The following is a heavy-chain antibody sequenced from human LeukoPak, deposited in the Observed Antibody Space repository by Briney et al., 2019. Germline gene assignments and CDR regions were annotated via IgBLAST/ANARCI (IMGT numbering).Heavy chain of an antibody. D-gene: IGHD3-3*01. CDR3: ARVSMGYYENY. Sequence: GGSLTLSCAGSGVTFSSYWMHWVRQAPGKGLVWVSRINSDGSSTSYADSVKGRFTISRDNAKNTLYLQMSSLRAEDTAVYYCARVSMGYYENYWGQGTLVTVSS. V-gene: IGHV3-74*01. J-gene: IGHJ4*02. CDR1: GVTFSSYW. CDR2: INSDGSST.